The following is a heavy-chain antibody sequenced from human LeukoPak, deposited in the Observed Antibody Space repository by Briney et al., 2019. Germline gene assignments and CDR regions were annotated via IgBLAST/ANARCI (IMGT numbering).Heavy chain of an antibody. J-gene: IGHJ4*02. V-gene: IGHV1-69*13. D-gene: IGHD6-13*01. CDR1: GGTFSSYA. CDR2: IIPSFGTA. Sequence: SVKVSCKASGGTFSSYAISWVRQAPGQGLEWMGGIIPSFGTANYAQKFQGRVTITADESTSTAYMELSSLRSEDTAVYYCASPGHIAAASRGNFDYWGQGTLVTVSS. CDR3: ASPGHIAAASRGNFDY.